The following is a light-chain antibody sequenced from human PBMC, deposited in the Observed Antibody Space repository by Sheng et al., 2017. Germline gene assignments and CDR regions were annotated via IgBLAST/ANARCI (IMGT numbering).Light chain of an antibody. CDR1: QGVDSY. CDR2: AAS. CDR3: QQLSNFPRT. J-gene: IGKJ1*01. Sequence: DIQLTQSPSFLSASVGDTVTITCRASQGVDSYLAWYQQRPGKAPNLLIYAASTLQSGVPSRFSGSGSGTEFTLTITSLQPEDFATYYCQQLSNFPRTFGQGTKVEVK. V-gene: IGKV1-9*01.